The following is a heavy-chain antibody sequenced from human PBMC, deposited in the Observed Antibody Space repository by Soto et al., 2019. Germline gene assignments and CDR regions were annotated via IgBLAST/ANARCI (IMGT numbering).Heavy chain of an antibody. CDR1: GFAFNTYW. V-gene: IGHV3-74*01. CDR2: INSDVTST. Sequence: HPGGSLRLSCAASGFAFNTYWMHWVRQVPEKGLVRVSRINSDVTSTTYADSVKGRFTISRDNAKNMLYLQMNSLRVEDTAVYYCARGPEGINWYTHPIDYWGQGTLVTVSS. J-gene: IGHJ4*02. D-gene: IGHD6-13*01. CDR3: ARGPEGINWYTHPIDY.